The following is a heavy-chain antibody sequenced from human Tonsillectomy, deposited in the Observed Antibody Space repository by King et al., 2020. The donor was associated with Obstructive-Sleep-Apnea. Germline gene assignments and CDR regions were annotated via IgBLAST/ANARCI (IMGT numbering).Heavy chain of an antibody. V-gene: IGHV4-59*08. CDR2: IYYSGST. D-gene: IGHD2-2*01. CDR1: GGSISSYY. J-gene: IGHJ4*02. CDR3: ARQGREVPAPYYFDY. Sequence: VQLQESGPGLVKPSETLSLTCTVSGGSISSYYWSWIRQPPGKGLEWIGYIYYSGSTNYNPSLKSRVTISVDTSKNQFSLKLSSVTAADTAVYYCARQGREVPAPYYFDYWGQGTLVTVSS.